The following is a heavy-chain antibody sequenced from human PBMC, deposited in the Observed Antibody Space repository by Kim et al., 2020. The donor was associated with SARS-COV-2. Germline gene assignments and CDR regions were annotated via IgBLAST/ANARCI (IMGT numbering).Heavy chain of an antibody. CDR1: GFTFSTYS. D-gene: IGHD6-13*01. CDR2: ISGSSSYI. J-gene: IGHJ4*02. Sequence: GGSLRLSCAASGFTFSTYSMNWVRQAPGKGLEWVSSISGSSSYIHYADSTRGRFTISRDNAKNSLYLQMNSLRVEDTAVYYCVRDYGYSSSWLDYWGQGTLVTVSS. CDR3: VRDYGYSSSWLDY. V-gene: IGHV3-21*01.